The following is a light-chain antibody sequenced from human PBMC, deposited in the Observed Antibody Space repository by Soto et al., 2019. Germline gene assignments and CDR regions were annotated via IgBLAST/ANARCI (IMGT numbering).Light chain of an antibody. Sequence: QSVLTQPPSASGTPGQRVTISCSGSSTNIGINTVNSYQQLPGTAPKPLIYSNNQRPSGVPDRFSGSKSGTSASLAISGLQSEDEADYYCAAWDDSLNGWVFGGGTKLTVL. CDR1: STNIGINT. V-gene: IGLV1-44*01. CDR3: AAWDDSLNGWV. J-gene: IGLJ3*02. CDR2: SNN.